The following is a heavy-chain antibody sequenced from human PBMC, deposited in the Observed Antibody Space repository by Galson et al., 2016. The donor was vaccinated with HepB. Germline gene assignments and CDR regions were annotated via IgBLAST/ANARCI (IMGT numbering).Heavy chain of an antibody. CDR2: ISPDGTTT. D-gene: IGHD6-13*01. CDR3: VRSGGLHGSTWCFDY. CDR1: RFSFVTSW. Sequence: SLRLSCAASRFSFVTSWMHWVRQTPGKGLVWVSRISPDGTTTIYADSVKGRFTISRDNAQNTLYFQMNSLRAEDSSVYYCVRSGGLHGSTWCFDYWGQGTLVLVSS. J-gene: IGHJ4*02. V-gene: IGHV3-74*01.